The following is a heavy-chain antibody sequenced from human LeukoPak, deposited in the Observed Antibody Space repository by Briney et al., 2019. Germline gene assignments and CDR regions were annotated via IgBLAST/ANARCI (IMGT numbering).Heavy chain of an antibody. V-gene: IGHV4-34*01. D-gene: IGHD3-9*01. Sequence: SETLSLTCAAYGGSFSGYYWSWIRQPPGKGLEWIGEINHSGSTNYNPSLKSRVTISVDTSKNQFSLKLSSVTAADTAVYYCALLDYDILTGSDYWGQGTLVTVSS. J-gene: IGHJ4*02. CDR3: ALLDYDILTGSDY. CDR2: INHSGST. CDR1: GGSFSGYY.